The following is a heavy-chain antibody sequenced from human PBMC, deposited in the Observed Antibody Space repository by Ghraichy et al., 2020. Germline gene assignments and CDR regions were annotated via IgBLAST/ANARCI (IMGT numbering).Heavy chain of an antibody. V-gene: IGHV1-2*02. CDR1: GYTFTGYY. CDR3: ARVPNCSSTSCYLAWFDP. Sequence: ASVKVSSKASGYTFTGYYMHWVRQAPGQGLEWMGWINPNSGGTNYAQKFQGRVTMTRDTSISTAYMELSRLRSDDTAVYYCARVPNCSSTSCYLAWFDPWGQGTLVTVSS. CDR2: INPNSGGT. D-gene: IGHD2-2*01. J-gene: IGHJ5*02.